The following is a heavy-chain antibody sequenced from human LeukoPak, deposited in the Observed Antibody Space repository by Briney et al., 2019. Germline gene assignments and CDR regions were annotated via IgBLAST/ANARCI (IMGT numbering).Heavy chain of an antibody. CDR2: ISSSSSTI. CDR1: GFTFSSYS. J-gene: IGHJ6*02. Sequence: GGSLRLSCAASGFTFSSYSMNWVRQAPGKGLEWVSYISSSSSTIYSADSVKGRFTLSRDNAQNSLYLQMNSLRAEDTAVYYCARGRNSGRTGMEVWGQGTTVTASS. D-gene: IGHD5-12*01. V-gene: IGHV3-48*04. CDR3: ARGRNSGRTGMEV.